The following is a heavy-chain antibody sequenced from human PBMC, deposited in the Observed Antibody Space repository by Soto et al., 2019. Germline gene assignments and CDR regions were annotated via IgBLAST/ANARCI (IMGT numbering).Heavy chain of an antibody. V-gene: IGHV3-23*01. J-gene: IGHJ5*02. CDR1: GFTFSSYA. D-gene: IGHD6-13*01. CDR3: AKDGSGLVPRAWFDP. Sequence: GGSLRLSCAASGFTFSSYAMSWVRQAPGKGLEWVSAISGSGGSTYYADSVKGRFTISRDNSKNKLYLQMNSLRAEDTAVYYCAKDGSGLVPRAWFDPWGQGTLVTVSS. CDR2: ISGSGGST.